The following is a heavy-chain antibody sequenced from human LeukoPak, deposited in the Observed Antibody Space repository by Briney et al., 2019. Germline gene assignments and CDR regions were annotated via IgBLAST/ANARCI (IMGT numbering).Heavy chain of an antibody. J-gene: IGHJ4*02. V-gene: IGHV4-39*01. CDR1: GGSISNSSYY. CDR3: ARVVPMYSSDWYDDY. CDR2: IYYSGST. Sequence: SETLSLTCTVPGGSISNSSYYWGWIRQPPGKGLEWIGTIYYSGSTCYNPSLKSRVTISVDTSKNQFSLKLSSVTAADTAVYYCARVVPMYSSDWYDDYWGQGTLVTVSS. D-gene: IGHD6-19*01.